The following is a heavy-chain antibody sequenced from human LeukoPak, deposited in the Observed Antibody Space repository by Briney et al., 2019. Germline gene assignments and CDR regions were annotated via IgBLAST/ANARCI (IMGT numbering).Heavy chain of an antibody. J-gene: IGHJ5*02. CDR2: MNPNSGDT. V-gene: IGHV1-2*02. Sequence: ASVKVSCKASGNTFTGYYMHWLRQAPGQGLEWMGWMNPNSGDTNYAQNFQGRVTMTRDTSISTAYMELSRLRSDDTAVYYCARGVLGSSSSRIVLWFDPWGQGTLVTVSS. CDR3: ARGVLGSSSSRIVLWFDP. D-gene: IGHD6-13*01. CDR1: GNTFTGYY.